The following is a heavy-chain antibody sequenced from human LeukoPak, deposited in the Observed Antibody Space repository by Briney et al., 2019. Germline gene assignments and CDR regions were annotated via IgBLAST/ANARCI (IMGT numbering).Heavy chain of an antibody. CDR3: ARDYCTNGVCYHYYYMDV. D-gene: IGHD2-8*01. Sequence: QPGGSLRLSCAASGFTFSSYSMNWVRQAPGKGLEWVSYISSSSSTIYYADSVKGRFTISRDNAKNSLYLQMNSLRAEDTAVHYCARDYCTNGVCYHYYYMDVWGKGTTVTVSS. V-gene: IGHV3-48*01. CDR2: ISSSSSTI. CDR1: GFTFSSYS. J-gene: IGHJ6*03.